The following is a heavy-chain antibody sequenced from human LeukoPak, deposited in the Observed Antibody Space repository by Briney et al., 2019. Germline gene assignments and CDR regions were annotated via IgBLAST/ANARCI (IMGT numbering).Heavy chain of an antibody. CDR3: ARHRSSGSIPIHYDY. Sequence: SETLSLTCTVSGCSISSSSYYWGCIRPPPGQGLEWIVSIYYSGGTYYTPSIKSRVNISVETSKTKFSLKLSSVTAADTAVYYCARHRSSGSIPIHYDYWGQGNLVTVSS. D-gene: IGHD3-10*01. V-gene: IGHV4-39*01. CDR2: IYYSGGT. CDR1: GCSISSSSYY. J-gene: IGHJ4*02.